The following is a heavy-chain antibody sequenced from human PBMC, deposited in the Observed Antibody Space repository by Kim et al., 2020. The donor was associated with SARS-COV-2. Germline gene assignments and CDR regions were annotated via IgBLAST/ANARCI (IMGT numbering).Heavy chain of an antibody. CDR1: GFTFSSYA. CDR2: ISYDGSNK. CDR3: ARVCLPVQQWLVRNYYYGMDV. V-gene: IGHV3-30*04. D-gene: IGHD6-19*01. J-gene: IGHJ6*02. Sequence: GGSLRLSCAASGFTFSSYAMHWVRQAPGKGLEWVAVISYDGSNKYYADSVKGRFTISRDNSKNTLYLQMNSLRAEDTAVYYCARVCLPVQQWLVRNYYYGMDVWGQGTTVTVSS.